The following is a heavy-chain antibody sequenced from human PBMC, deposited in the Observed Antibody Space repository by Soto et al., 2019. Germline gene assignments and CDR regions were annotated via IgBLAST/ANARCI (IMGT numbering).Heavy chain of an antibody. CDR1: GYTFTGYY. V-gene: IGHV1-2*02. J-gene: IGHJ4*02. Sequence: QVPLVQSGAEVKKPGASVKVSCKASGYTFTGYYMHWVRQAPGQGLEWMGWINPNSGGTNYAQKFQGRVTMTRDTSISTAYMELSRLRSDDTAVYYCARDLGQYYYDSSGYKDYWGQGTLVTVSS. CDR2: INPNSGGT. D-gene: IGHD3-22*01. CDR3: ARDLGQYYYDSSGYKDY.